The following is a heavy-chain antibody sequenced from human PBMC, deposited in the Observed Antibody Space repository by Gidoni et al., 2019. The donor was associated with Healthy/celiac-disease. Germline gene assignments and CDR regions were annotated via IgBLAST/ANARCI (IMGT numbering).Heavy chain of an antibody. Sequence: EVQLVESGGGLVQPGGSLRLSCAASGFTFSSYSMNWVRQAPGKGLEWVSYISSSSSTIYYADSVKGRFTISRDNAKNSLYLQMNSLRDEDTAVYYCARVLYGDYGRWYFDLWGRGTLVTVSS. V-gene: IGHV3-48*02. J-gene: IGHJ2*01. CDR1: GFTFSSYS. CDR2: ISSSSSTI. CDR3: ARVLYGDYGRWYFDL. D-gene: IGHD4-17*01.